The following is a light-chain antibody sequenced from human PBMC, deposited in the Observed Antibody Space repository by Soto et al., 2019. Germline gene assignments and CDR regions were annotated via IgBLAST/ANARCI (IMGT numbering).Light chain of an antibody. J-gene: IGKJ4*01. CDR3: QQYDNPNLTVT. V-gene: IGKV1-33*01. CDR2: DAS. Sequence: DIQMTHSPSSLSASVGDRVTITCQASQDISNYLNWYQQKPGKAPKLLIYDASNLETGVPSRFSGSGSGTDFTFTISSLQPEDIATYYCQQYDNPNLTVTFGGRTKAAI. CDR1: QDISNY.